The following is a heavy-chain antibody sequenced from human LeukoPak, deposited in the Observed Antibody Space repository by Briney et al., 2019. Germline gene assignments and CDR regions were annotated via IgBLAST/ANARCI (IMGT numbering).Heavy chain of an antibody. V-gene: IGHV4-59*05. D-gene: IGHD1-14*01. Sequence: SETLSLTCTVSGGSISSYYWSWIRQPPGKGLEWIGSIYYSGSTYYNPSLKSRVTISVDTSKNQFSLKLSSVTAADTAVYYCARLARPGPYMDVWGKGTTVTVSS. CDR2: IYYSGST. J-gene: IGHJ6*03. CDR1: GGSISSYY. CDR3: ARLARPGPYMDV.